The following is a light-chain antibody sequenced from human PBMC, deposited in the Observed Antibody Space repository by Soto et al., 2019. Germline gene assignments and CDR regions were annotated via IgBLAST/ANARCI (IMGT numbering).Light chain of an antibody. CDR1: SSNIGAGYD. CDR3: GTWDSSLSAGV. Sequence: QSVLTQPPSVSGAPGQRITISCTGSSSNIGAGYDVHWYQQIPGTAPKLLIFGNNNRPSGVPDRFSGSKSGTSASLAITGLQADDEADYYCGTWDSSLSAGVFGTGTKVTVL. J-gene: IGLJ1*01. CDR2: GNN. V-gene: IGLV1-40*01.